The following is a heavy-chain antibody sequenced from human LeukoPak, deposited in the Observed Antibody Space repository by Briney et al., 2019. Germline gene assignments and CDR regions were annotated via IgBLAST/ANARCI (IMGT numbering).Heavy chain of an antibody. CDR1: GSTSGRTFSNYW. Sequence: GGSLRLSYTASGSTSGRTFSNYWMTWVRQAPGKGLEWVANITQDGSEQYYVDSVKGRFTISRDNARNSLYLQMNSLRAEDTAVYYCARDGSVQRWPQYWLDPWGQGTLVTVSS. CDR2: ITQDGSEQ. V-gene: IGHV3-7*01. J-gene: IGHJ5*02. CDR3: ARDGSVQRWPQYWLDP. D-gene: IGHD5-24*01.